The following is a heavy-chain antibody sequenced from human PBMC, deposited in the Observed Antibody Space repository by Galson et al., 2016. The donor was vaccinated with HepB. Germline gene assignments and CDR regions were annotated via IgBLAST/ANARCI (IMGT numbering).Heavy chain of an antibody. V-gene: IGHV3-23*01. CDR1: GSSFSTSG. CDR3: GKHGGFDY. Sequence: SLRLSCAASGSSFSTSGMSWVRQTPGRGLEWVSGITGSGDATHYADSVRGRFTISRDNSKNTLYLYMDSLRVGDTAVYYCGKHGGFDYWGQGAPVTVSS. J-gene: IGHJ4*02. CDR2: ITGSGDAT. D-gene: IGHD3-16*01.